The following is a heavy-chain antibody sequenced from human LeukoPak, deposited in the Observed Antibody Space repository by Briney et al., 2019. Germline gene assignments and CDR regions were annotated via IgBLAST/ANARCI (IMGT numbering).Heavy chain of an antibody. D-gene: IGHD3-22*01. CDR3: ARYYYDSSGYYYFDY. V-gene: IGHV3-66*01. CDR2: IYSGGST. J-gene: IGHJ4*02. CDR1: GFTFSSYG. Sequence: GGTLRLSCAAFGFTFSSYGMSWVRQAPGKGLEWVSVIYSGGSTYYADSVKGRFTISRDNSKNTLYLQMNSLRAEDTAVYYCARYYYDSSGYYYFDYWGQGTLVTVSS.